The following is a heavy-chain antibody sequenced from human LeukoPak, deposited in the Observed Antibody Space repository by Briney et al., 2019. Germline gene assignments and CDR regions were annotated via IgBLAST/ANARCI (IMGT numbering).Heavy chain of an antibody. Sequence: AASVKVSCKASGYTFTGYYMHWVRQAPGQGLEWMGWINPNGGGTNYAQKFQGRVTMTRDMSISTVYMELSRLRSDDTAVYYCASEASSGDWFGPWGHRTLVTVSS. CDR1: GYTFTGYY. CDR3: ASEASSGDWFGP. CDR2: INPNGGGT. V-gene: IGHV1-2*02. J-gene: IGHJ5*02. D-gene: IGHD2-8*02.